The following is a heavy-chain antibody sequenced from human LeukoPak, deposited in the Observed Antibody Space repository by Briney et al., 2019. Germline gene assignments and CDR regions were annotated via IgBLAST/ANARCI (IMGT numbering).Heavy chain of an antibody. CDR3: ARVRWGDSSGYLMRYYYYYYMDV. CDR1: GGSISSSSYY. J-gene: IGHJ6*03. Sequence: SETLSLTCTVSGGSISSSSYYWGWIRQPPGKGLEWIGYIYYSGSTNYNPSLKSRVTISVDTSKNQFSLKLSSVTAADTAVYYCARVRWGDSSGYLMRYYYYYYMDVWGKGTTVTVSS. CDR2: IYYSGST. V-gene: IGHV4-61*05. D-gene: IGHD3-22*01.